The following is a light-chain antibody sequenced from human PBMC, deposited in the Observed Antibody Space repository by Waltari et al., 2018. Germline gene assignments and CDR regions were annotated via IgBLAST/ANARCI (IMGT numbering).Light chain of an antibody. CDR1: SSDIGGYNG. V-gene: IGLV2-8*02. CDR2: EVS. Sequence: QSALTQPPSVSKSLGQSVTISCTGTSSDIGGYNGVSWYQQHSGTAPRLLIYEVSKRPSGVSDRFQSSKSGNTASLTISGLQAEDEANYYCQSYDSSLRGVFGGGTKLTVL. CDR3: QSYDSSLRGV. J-gene: IGLJ2*01.